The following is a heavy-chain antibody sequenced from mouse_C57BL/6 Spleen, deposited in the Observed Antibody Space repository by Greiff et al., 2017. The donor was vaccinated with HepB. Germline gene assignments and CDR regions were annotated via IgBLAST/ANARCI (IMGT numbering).Heavy chain of an antibody. CDR2: IDPSDSYT. CDR3: ARDYSNSRWYFDV. CDR1: GYTFTSYW. D-gene: IGHD2-5*01. J-gene: IGHJ1*03. Sequence: QVHVKQPGAELVRPGTSVKLSCKASGYTFTSYWMHWVKQRPGQGLEWIGVIDPSDSYTNYNQKFKGKATLTVDTSSSTAYMQLSSLTSEDSAVYYCARDYSNSRWYFDVWGTGTTVTVSS. V-gene: IGHV1-59*01.